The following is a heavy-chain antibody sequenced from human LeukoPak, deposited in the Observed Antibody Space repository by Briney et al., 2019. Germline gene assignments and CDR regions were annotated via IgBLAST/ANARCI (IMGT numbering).Heavy chain of an antibody. CDR3: AKDGSSTPIFVVVPAAIDY. CDR1: GFTFSSYA. V-gene: IGHV3-30-3*01. CDR2: ISYDGSNK. Sequence: PGRSLRLSCAASGFTFSSYAMHWVRQAPGKGLEWVAVISYDGSNKYYADSVKGRFTISRDNSKNTLYLQMNSLRAEDTAVYYCAKDGSSTPIFVVVPAAIDYWGQGTLVTVSS. J-gene: IGHJ4*02. D-gene: IGHD2-2*01.